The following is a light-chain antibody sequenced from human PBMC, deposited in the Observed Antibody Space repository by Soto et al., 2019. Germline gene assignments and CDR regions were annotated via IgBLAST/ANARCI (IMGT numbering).Light chain of an antibody. CDR2: GAS. CDR1: QSVSSNY. V-gene: IGKV3-20*01. CDR3: QQYGSSYPWT. J-gene: IGKJ1*01. Sequence: EIVLTQSPGTLSLSPGERATLSCRASQSVSSNYLARYQQKPGQAPRLLIYGASSRATGIPDRFSGSGSGTDFTLTIRRLEPEDFAVYYCQQYGSSYPWTFGQGTKVDIK.